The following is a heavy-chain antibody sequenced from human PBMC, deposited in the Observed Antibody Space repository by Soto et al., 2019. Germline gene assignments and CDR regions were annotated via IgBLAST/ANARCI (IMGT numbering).Heavy chain of an antibody. CDR1: GFTFSSYD. CDR2: IGTAGDT. J-gene: IGHJ6*02. D-gene: IGHD3-10*01. CDR3: ARVPGSGSQGVVYGMDV. V-gene: IGHV3-13*01. Sequence: GGSLRLSRAASGFTFSSYDMHWVRQATGKGLEWVSAIGTAGDTYYPGSVKGRFTISRENAKNSLYLQMNSLRAGDTAVYYCARVPGSGSQGVVYGMDVWGQGTTVTVSS.